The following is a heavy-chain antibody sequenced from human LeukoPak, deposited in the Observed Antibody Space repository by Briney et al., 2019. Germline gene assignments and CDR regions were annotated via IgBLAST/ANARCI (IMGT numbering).Heavy chain of an antibody. CDR2: IYSGGST. CDR3: ARGLQLARDAFDI. J-gene: IGHJ3*02. Sequence: GPLRLSCAASGFTVSSNYMSWVRQAPGKGLEWVSVIYSGGSTYYADSVKGRFTISRDNSKNTLYLQMNSLRAEDTAVYYCARGLQLARDAFDIWGQGTMVTVSS. D-gene: IGHD6-13*01. V-gene: IGHV3-66*01. CDR1: GFTVSSNY.